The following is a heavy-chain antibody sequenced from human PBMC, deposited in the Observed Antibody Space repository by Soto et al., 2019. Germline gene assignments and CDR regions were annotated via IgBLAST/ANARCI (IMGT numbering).Heavy chain of an antibody. CDR3: ARVPGYSIGDL. CDR1: GGSFSGYY. V-gene: IGHV4-34*01. D-gene: IGHD2-21*01. Sequence: SETLSLTCAVYGGSFSGYYWTWIRQPPGTGLEWIGEINHSGSTNYNPSLKSRVTISVDTSKNQFSLKLTSVTAADTAVYYCARVPGYSIGDLWGRGTLVTVSS. J-gene: IGHJ2*01. CDR2: INHSGST.